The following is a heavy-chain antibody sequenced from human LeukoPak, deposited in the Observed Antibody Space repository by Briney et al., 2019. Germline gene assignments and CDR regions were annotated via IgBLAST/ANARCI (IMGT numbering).Heavy chain of an antibody. D-gene: IGHD3-10*02. V-gene: IGHV3-48*03. CDR3: AELGITMIGGV. Sequence: PGGSLRLSCTASGFTFSSYEMNWFRQPPAKGLEEVSYISSSGSTIYYADSVKGRFTISRDNAKSSLYLQMNSLRAEDTAVYYCAELGITMIGGVWGKGTTVTISS. CDR1: GFTFSSYE. J-gene: IGHJ6*04. CDR2: ISSSGSTI.